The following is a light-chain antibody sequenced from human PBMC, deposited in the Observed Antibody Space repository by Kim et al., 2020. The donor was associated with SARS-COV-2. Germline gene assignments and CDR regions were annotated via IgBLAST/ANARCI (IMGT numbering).Light chain of an antibody. J-gene: IGLJ3*02. CDR3: AAWDSSLTTVV. CDR2: DNS. CDR1: GSKSGNDY. Sequence: GQKVTISCSETGSKSGNDYVSWYQQLPATAPKLLIYDNSKRPSVIPDRFSGSKSGTSATLVITGLQTGDEADYYCAAWDSSLTTVVFGGGTQLTVL. V-gene: IGLV1-51*01.